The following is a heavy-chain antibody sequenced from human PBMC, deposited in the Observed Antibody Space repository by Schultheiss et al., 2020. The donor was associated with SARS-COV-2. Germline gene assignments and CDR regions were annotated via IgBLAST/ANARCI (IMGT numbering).Heavy chain of an antibody. V-gene: IGHV4-59*12. Sequence: ESLKISCAASGFTFSSYWMSWVRQAPGKGLEWIGSIYYSGSTNYNPSLKSRVTISVDTSKNQFSLKLSSVTAADTAVYYCARGTRSSRRENAFDIWGQGTMVTVSS. CDR3: ARGTRSSRRENAFDI. CDR1: GFTFSSYW. CDR2: IYYSGST. D-gene: IGHD2-2*01. J-gene: IGHJ3*02.